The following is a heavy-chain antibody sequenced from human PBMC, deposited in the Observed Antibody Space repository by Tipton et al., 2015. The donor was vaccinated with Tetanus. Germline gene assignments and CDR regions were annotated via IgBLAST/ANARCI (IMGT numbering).Heavy chain of an antibody. Sequence: TLSLTCAVYGGSFSGNYWSWIRQPPGKGLEWIGEINHSGNTNYNPSLKSRVTISVDTSKNQFSLNLSSVTSADTAVYYCARTSGYLYSSYWGQGTLVTVSS. CDR3: ARTSGYLYSSY. J-gene: IGHJ1*01. V-gene: IGHV4-34*01. D-gene: IGHD3-3*01. CDR1: GGSFSGNY. CDR2: INHSGNT.